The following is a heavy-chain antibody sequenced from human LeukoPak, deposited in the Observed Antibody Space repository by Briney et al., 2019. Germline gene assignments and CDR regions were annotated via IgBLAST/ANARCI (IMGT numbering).Heavy chain of an antibody. CDR3: ARSRLGSGNPGDFDI. D-gene: IGHD2-15*01. Sequence: SVKVSCKASGGTFSSYAISWVRQAPGQGLEWMGGIIPIFGTANYAQKFQGRVTITTDESTSTAYMELSSLRSVDTAVYYCARSRLGSGNPGDFDIWGQGTMVTVSS. CDR2: IIPIFGTA. V-gene: IGHV1-69*05. CDR1: GGTFSSYA. J-gene: IGHJ3*02.